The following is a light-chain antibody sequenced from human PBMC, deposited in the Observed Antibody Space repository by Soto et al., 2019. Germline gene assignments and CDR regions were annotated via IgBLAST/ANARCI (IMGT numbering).Light chain of an antibody. J-gene: IGKJ2*01. CDR1: RSVSSY. V-gene: IGKV1-39*01. CDR3: QQSYSSPYT. Sequence: DIQVTQSPSSLSASVGEIVTFTCRASRSVSSYLNWYHHTPGRAPKLLIYGTSTLQRGVPSRFSASGLGTDFTLTITHLQPEDFGTYYCQQSYSSPYTFGQGTKLEIK. CDR2: GTS.